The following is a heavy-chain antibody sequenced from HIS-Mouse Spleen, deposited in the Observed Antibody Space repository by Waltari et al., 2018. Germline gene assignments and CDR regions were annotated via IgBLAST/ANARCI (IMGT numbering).Heavy chain of an antibody. D-gene: IGHD6-13*01. CDR2: IYYSGST. J-gene: IGHJ2*01. CDR1: GGSIRRSSSY. Sequence: QLQLQESGPGLVKPSETLSLTCTASGGSIRRSSSYWGWIRQPPGKGLEWIGSIYYSGSTYYNPSLKSRVTISVDTSKNQFSLKLSSVTAADTAVYYCAREIPYSSSWYDWYFDLWGRGTLVTVSS. CDR3: AREIPYSSSWYDWYFDL. V-gene: IGHV4-39*07.